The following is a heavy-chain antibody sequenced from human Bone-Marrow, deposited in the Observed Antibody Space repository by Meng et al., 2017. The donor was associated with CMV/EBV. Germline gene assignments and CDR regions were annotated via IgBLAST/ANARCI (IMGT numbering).Heavy chain of an antibody. CDR3: ARDWCGYCSSTSCYICYGMDV. D-gene: IGHD2-2*02. Sequence: GESLKISCAASGFTFSSYGMHWVRQAPGKGLEWVANIKQDGSEKYYVDSVKGRFTISRDNAKNSLYLQMNSLRAEDTAVYYCARDWCGYCSSTSCYICYGMDVWGQGTTVTVSS. CDR2: IKQDGSEK. J-gene: IGHJ6*02. CDR1: GFTFSSYG. V-gene: IGHV3-7*01.